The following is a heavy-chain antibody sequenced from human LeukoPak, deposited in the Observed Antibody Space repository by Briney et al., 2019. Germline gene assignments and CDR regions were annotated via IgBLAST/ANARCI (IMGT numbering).Heavy chain of an antibody. J-gene: IGHJ4*02. D-gene: IGHD3-22*01. CDR2: IYYSGST. V-gene: IGHV4-30-4*08. CDR3: AGVGYYDSSGYLG. Sequence: SETLSLTCTVSGGSISSGDYYWSWIRQPPGKGLEWIGYIYYSGSTYYNPSLKSRVTISVDTSKNQFSPKLSSVTAADTAVYYCAGVGYYDSSGYLGWGQGTLVTVSS. CDR1: GGSISSGDYY.